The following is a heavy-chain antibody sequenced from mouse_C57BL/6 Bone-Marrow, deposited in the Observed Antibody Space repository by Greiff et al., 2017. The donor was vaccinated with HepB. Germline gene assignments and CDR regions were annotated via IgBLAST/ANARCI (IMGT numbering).Heavy chain of an antibody. CDR2: IRSKSNNYAT. CDR1: GFSFNTYA. D-gene: IGHD1-1*01. Sequence: EVQLQESGGGLVQPKGSLKLSCAASGFSFNTYAMNWVRQAPGKGLEWVARIRSKSNNYATYYADSVKTSFTISRYDSESMLYLQMNNLKTEDTAMYYCVRGSSYAYFDYWGQGTTLTVSS. V-gene: IGHV10-1*01. J-gene: IGHJ2*01. CDR3: VRGSSYAYFDY.